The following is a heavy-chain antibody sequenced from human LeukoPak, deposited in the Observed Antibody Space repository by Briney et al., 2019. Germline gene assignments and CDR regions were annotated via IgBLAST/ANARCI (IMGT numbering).Heavy chain of an antibody. D-gene: IGHD4-17*01. CDR1: GFTFSSYS. Sequence: GGSLRLSRAASGFTFSSYSMNWVRQAPGTGLEGVSYISSSSSNIYYADSVKGRFNICRDNDKNSLYLQMNSLRAEDTAVYYCARAIGDYGEDRSWGQGTLVTVSS. CDR3: ARAIGDYGEDRS. J-gene: IGHJ4*02. CDR2: ISSSSSNI. V-gene: IGHV3-48*01.